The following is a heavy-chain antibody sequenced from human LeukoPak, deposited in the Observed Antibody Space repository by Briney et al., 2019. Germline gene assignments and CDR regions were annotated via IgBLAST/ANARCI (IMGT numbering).Heavy chain of an antibody. J-gene: IGHJ6*02. CDR3: ARYYGSGFMDV. Sequence: GGSLRLSCAASGFTFSDYYMSWIRQAPGKGLEWVSYISRGGSTTYYADSVKGLFTISRDNAKNSLFLQTNSLRGEDTAVYYCARYYGSGFMDVWGQGTTVTVS. CDR2: ISRGGSTT. CDR1: GFTFSDYY. D-gene: IGHD3-10*01. V-gene: IGHV3-11*01.